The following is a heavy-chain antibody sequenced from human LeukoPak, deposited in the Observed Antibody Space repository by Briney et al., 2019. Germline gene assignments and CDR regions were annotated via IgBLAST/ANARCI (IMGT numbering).Heavy chain of an antibody. CDR1: GYTFTSYG. J-gene: IGHJ4*02. CDR3: ATKARGSGSYYFDY. D-gene: IGHD3-10*01. V-gene: IGHV1-18*01. Sequence: ASVKVSCKASGYTFTSYGISWVRQAPGQGLEWMGWISAYNGNTNYAQKFQGRVTMTEDTSTDTAYMELSSLRSEDTAVYYCATKARGSGSYYFDYWGQGTLVTVSS. CDR2: ISAYNGNT.